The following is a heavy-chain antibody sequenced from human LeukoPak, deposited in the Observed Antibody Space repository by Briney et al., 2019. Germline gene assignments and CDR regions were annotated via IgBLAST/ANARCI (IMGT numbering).Heavy chain of an antibody. CDR3: HYRGVDFWSGYYFDY. CDR1: GGSFSGYY. D-gene: IGHD3-3*01. Sequence: SETLSLTCAVYGGSFSGYYWSWIRQPPGKGLEWIGETIQREGTTYNPSLKIRVTIWVESSKNQFSLKLSSLTAADTALYYCHYRGVDFWSGYYFDYWGQGTLVTVSS. CDR2: TIQREGT. V-gene: IGHV4-34*12. J-gene: IGHJ4*02.